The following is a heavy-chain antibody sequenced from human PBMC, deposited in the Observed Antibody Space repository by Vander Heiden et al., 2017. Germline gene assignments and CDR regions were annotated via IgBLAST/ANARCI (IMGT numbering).Heavy chain of an antibody. D-gene: IGHD3-10*01. CDR3: ARDYSGSGSHDS. Sequence: EVLLVESGGGLVQPGESLNIACAASGFIYTNHWMSWVRQAPEKGLGWVANIKQNGSVIYYVDSVKGRFTISRDNAEKSLYLQMTSLRAEDTAVYYCARDYSGSGSHDSWGQGTLVTVSS. J-gene: IGHJ4*02. V-gene: IGHV3-7*01. CDR1: GFIYTNHW. CDR2: IKQNGSVI.